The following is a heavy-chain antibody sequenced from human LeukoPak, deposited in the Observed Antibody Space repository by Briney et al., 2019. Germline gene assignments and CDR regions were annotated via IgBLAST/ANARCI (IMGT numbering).Heavy chain of an antibody. J-gene: IGHJ3*02. D-gene: IGHD2-2*01. CDR2: ISSSSSYI. Sequence: PGGSLRLSCAASGFTFSSYSMNWVRQAPGKGLEWVSSISSSSSYIYYADSVKGRFTISRDNAKNSLYLQMNSLRAEDTAVCYCARPLSGYCSSTSCCRKSHAFDIWGQGTMVTVSS. CDR1: GFTFSSYS. V-gene: IGHV3-21*01. CDR3: ARPLSGYCSSTSCCRKSHAFDI.